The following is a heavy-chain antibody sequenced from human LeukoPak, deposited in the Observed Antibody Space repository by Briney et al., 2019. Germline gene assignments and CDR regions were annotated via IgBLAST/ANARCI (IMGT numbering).Heavy chain of an antibody. CDR3: AKVPRDSDCY. CDR1: GGTFSAYW. V-gene: IGHV3-7*01. D-gene: IGHD2-21*02. CDR2: INEDGSVK. J-gene: IGHJ4*02. Sequence: GGSLRLSCAVAGGTFSAYWMAWVRQSLGKGLEWVAEINEDGSVKYYVDSMKGRFTISRDDAKNSLYLQMNSLGAEDTAVYYCAKVPRDSDCYWGQGTLVTVSS.